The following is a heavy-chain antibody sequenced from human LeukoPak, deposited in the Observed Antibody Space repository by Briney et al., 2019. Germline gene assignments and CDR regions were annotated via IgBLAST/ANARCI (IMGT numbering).Heavy chain of an antibody. J-gene: IGHJ4*02. V-gene: IGHV1-69*05. CDR1: GGTFSSYA. Sequence: SVKVSCKASGGTFSSYAISWVRQAPGQGLEWMGEIIPIFGTANYAQKFQGRVTITTDESTSTAYMELSSLRYEDTAVYYCAREAYYGSGKFDYWGQGTLVTVSS. CDR2: IIPIFGTA. D-gene: IGHD3-10*01. CDR3: AREAYYGSGKFDY.